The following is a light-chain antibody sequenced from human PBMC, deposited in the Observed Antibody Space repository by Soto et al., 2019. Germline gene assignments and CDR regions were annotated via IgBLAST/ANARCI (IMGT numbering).Light chain of an antibody. CDR1: NSDVGAYNS. J-gene: IGLJ3*02. CDR2: EVS. Sequence: QSALTQPASVSGSPGQSITISCTGTNSDVGAYNSVSWYQQHPGKAPKLMIYEVSNRPSGVSNRFSGSKSGNTASLTISGLQAEDEADYYCTSFTTSNTWVFVGGTKVTVL. CDR3: TSFTTSNTWV. V-gene: IGLV2-14*01.